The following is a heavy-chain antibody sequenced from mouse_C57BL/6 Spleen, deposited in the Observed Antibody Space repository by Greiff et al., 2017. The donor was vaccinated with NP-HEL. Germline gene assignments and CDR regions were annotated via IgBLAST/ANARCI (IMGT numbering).Heavy chain of an antibody. Sequence: EVHLVESGGGLVQPGGSLKLSCAASGFTFSDYYMYWVRQTPEKRLEWVAYISNGGGSTYYPDTVKGRFTISRDNAKNTLYLQMSRLKSEDTAMYFCARDDYDEGFAYWGQGTLVTVSA. CDR3: ARDDYDEGFAY. CDR1: GFTFSDYY. J-gene: IGHJ3*01. D-gene: IGHD2-4*01. CDR2: ISNGGGST. V-gene: IGHV5-12*01.